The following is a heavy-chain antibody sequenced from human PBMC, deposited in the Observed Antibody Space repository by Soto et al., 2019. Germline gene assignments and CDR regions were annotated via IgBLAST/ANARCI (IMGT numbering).Heavy chain of an antibody. V-gene: IGHV3-23*01. J-gene: IGHJ6*02. D-gene: IGHD1-20*01. CDR1: GFTFSSYA. CDR2: ISGSGGST. CDR3: AKPGIAHFYGMDV. Sequence: PGGSLRLSCAASGFTFSSYAMTWVRQAPGKGLEWVSAISGSGGSTYYADSVEGRFTISRDNSKNTLYLQMNSLRAEDTAVYYCAKPGIAHFYGMDVWGQGTTVTVS.